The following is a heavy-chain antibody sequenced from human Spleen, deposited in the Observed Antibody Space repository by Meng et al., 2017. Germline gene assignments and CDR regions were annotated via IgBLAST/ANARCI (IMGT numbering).Heavy chain of an antibody. CDR3: ARDGGNYDFDY. J-gene: IGHJ4*02. CDR1: GYTFTSYY. CDR2: IIPSSGDA. Sequence: QDLLVQSGTEVKKPGASVKVSCQASGYTFTSYYMHWVRQAPGQGLEWMGRIIPSSGDANSAQKFLGRVTLTWDTSISTAHMELSSLRSDDTAIYYCARDGGNYDFDYWGQGTLVTVSS. V-gene: IGHV1-2*06. D-gene: IGHD1-7*01.